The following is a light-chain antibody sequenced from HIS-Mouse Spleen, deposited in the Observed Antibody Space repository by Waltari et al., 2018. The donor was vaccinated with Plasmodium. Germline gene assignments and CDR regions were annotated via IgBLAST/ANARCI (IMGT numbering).Light chain of an antibody. CDR1: SSDVGGYNY. CDR3: SSYAGSNNLV. V-gene: IGLV2-8*01. Sequence: QSALTQPPSASGSPGQSVTISCTGTSSDVGGYNYVSWYQQHPGKAPKLMIYEVSTRLSGVPDRFSGSKSGNTASLTVSGLQAEDEADYYCSSYAGSNNLVFGGGTKLTVL. J-gene: IGLJ2*01. CDR2: EVS.